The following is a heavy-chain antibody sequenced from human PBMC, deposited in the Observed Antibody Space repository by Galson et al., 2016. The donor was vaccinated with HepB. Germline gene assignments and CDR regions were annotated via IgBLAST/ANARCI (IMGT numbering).Heavy chain of an antibody. D-gene: IGHD3/OR15-3a*01. Sequence: SLRLSCAVSGFTFSSHTMNWVRQAPGKGLEWVSYISTSKNIIYYADYVKGRFTISRDNSKNTVYLQMNSLRVEDTAIYYCAKASRRGMISKYYFDNWGQGTLFTVSS. J-gene: IGHJ4*02. CDR1: GFTFSSHT. CDR2: ISTSKNII. CDR3: AKASRRGMISKYYFDN. V-gene: IGHV3-48*01.